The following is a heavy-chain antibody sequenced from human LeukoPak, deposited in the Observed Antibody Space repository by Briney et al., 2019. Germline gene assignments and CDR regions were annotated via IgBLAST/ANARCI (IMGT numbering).Heavy chain of an antibody. CDR3: ARHPGTFDI. D-gene: IGHD3-10*01. J-gene: IGHJ3*02. CDR1: GGSFSGYY. CDR2: INHSGST. Sequence: SETLSLTCAVYGGSFSGYYWSWIRQPPGKGLEWIGEINHSGSTNYNPSLKSRVTISVDRSKNQFSLELSSVTAADTAIYYCARHPGTFDIWGQGTMVTVSS. V-gene: IGHV4-34*01.